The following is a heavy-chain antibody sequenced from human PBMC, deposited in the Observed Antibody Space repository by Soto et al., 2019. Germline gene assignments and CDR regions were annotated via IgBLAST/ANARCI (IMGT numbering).Heavy chain of an antibody. CDR2: ITPILDVS. Sequence: SVKVSCKSSGYPFTHYGITWVRQAPGQGLEWMGRITPILDVSIYAQKFQGRVTITADKSTSTAYMEMNSLTSEDTAVFYCARGHYYDSWGQGPLVTVSS. CDR3: ARGHYYDS. J-gene: IGHJ4*02. V-gene: IGHV1-69*04. CDR1: GYPFTHYG. D-gene: IGHD3-22*01.